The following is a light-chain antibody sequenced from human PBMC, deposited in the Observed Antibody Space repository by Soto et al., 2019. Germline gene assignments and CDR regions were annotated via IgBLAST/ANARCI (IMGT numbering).Light chain of an antibody. CDR3: PQLNSYPIT. Sequence: DIQLTQSPSFLSASVGDRVTITCRASQGLSSDLAWYQQKPGKAPKLLIYAASTLQSGVPSRFSGSGSGTEFTLTISSLQPEDFATYYCPQLNSYPITFGQWTRLAIK. CDR1: QGLSSD. V-gene: IGKV1-9*01. J-gene: IGKJ5*01. CDR2: AAS.